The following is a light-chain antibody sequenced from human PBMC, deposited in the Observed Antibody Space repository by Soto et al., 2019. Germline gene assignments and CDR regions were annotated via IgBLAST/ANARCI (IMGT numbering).Light chain of an antibody. Sequence: EIAMTQSPSTLSVSPGERATLSCRASQSVSGDLAWYQQKPGQAPRLLIYGASSKAPGIPDRFSGSGSGTEFFLTTSSLQSADDAAYYCQQYENWLPLTFGGGTKVEIK. V-gene: IGKV3-15*01. CDR1: QSVSGD. J-gene: IGKJ4*01. CDR2: GAS. CDR3: QQYENWLPLT.